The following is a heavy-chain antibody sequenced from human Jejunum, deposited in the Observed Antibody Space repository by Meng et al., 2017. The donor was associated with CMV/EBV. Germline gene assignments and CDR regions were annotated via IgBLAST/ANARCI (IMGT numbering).Heavy chain of an antibody. V-gene: IGHV2-5*02. J-gene: IGHJ3*01. Sequence: TSGVGVGWVRQPPGKALECLALIYWDNDKRYSPSLRSRLTVTKDTSTNQAVLTMSNMDPVDTATYYCAHRLPHTRESTWDAGVFDVWGQGIVVTVSS. CDR2: IYWDNDK. CDR1: TSGVG. D-gene: IGHD1-26*01. CDR3: AHRLPHTRESTWDAGVFDV.